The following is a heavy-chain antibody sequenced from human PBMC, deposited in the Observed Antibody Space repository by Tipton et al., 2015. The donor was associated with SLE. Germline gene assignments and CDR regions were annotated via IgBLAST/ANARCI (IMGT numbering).Heavy chain of an antibody. Sequence: LRLSCAVYGGSFSGYYWSWIRQPPGKGLEWIGEINHSGSTNYNPSLKSRVTISVDTSKNHFSLKLSSVTAADTAVYFCARARKALLGPILRLLEWFNGAGFDPWGQGTLVTVSS. V-gene: IGHV4-34*01. CDR1: GGSFSGYY. J-gene: IGHJ5*02. CDR2: INHSGST. CDR3: ARARKALLGPILRLLEWFNGAGFDP. D-gene: IGHD3-3*01.